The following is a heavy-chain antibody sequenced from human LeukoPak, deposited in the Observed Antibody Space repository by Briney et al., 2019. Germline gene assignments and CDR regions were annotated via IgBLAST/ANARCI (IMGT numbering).Heavy chain of an antibody. J-gene: IGHJ4*02. CDR3: AKDPSRLRFLGY. Sequence: GGSLRLSCAASGFTFSNYWMSWVRQAPGKGLEWVSAISGSGGSTYYADSVKGRFTISRDNSKNTLYLQMNSLRAEDTAVYYCAKDPSRLRFLGYWGQGTLVTVSS. CDR1: GFTFSNYW. V-gene: IGHV3-23*01. CDR2: ISGSGGST. D-gene: IGHD3-3*01.